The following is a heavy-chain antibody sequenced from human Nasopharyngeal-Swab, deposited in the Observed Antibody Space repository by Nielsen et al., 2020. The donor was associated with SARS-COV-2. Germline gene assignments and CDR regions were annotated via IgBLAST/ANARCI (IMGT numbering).Heavy chain of an antibody. V-gene: IGHV4-31*03. CDR1: GGSISSGGYY. J-gene: IGHJ1*01. D-gene: IGHD3-3*01. CDR3: AGQTGDFWSGYYPEYFQH. CDR2: IYYSGST. Sequence: SETLSLTCTVSGGSISSGGYYWSWIRQHPGKGLEWIGYIYYSGSTYYNPSLKSRVTVSVDSSKNQFSLKLSSVTAADTAVYYCAGQTGDFWSGYYPEYFQHWGRGTLVTVSS.